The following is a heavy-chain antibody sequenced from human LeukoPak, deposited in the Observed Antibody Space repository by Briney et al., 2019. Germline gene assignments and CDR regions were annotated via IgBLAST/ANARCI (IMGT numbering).Heavy chain of an antibody. CDR3: ARETYSLADV. CDR2: TWFDDSYQ. Sequence: GGSLRLSCAASGFTFSSYGMHWVRQAPGKGLEWVGVTWFDDSYQHYAGSVRGRFTISRDNSKNTVYLQMNSLRAEDTAVYYCARETYSLADVWGQGTTVIVSS. V-gene: IGHV3-33*01. D-gene: IGHD4-11*01. CDR1: GFTFSSYG. J-gene: IGHJ6*02.